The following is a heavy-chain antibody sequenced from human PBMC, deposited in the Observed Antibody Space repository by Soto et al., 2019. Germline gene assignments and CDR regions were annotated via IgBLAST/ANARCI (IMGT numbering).Heavy chain of an antibody. D-gene: IGHD6-6*01. J-gene: IGHJ6*02. CDR1: GGSISSYY. CDR3: ARDRDSSSSYYYYGMDV. V-gene: IGHV4-59*01. Sequence: SETLSLTCTVSGGSISSYYWSWIRQPPGRGLEWIGYIYYSGSTNYNPSLKSRVNISVDTSKNQFSLKLSSVTAADTAVYYCARDRDSSSSYYYYGMDVWGQGTTVTVSS. CDR2: IYYSGST.